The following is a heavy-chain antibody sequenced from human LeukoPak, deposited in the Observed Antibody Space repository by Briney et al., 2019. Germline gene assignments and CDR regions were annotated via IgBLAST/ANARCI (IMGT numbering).Heavy chain of an antibody. CDR1: GYTLTELS. V-gene: IGHV1-24*01. CDR3: ARDGIVLLPPAIWSIESGYESDPYYYMDV. Sequence: ASVKVSCKVSGYTLTELSMHWVRQAPGKGLEWMGGFDPEDGETIYAQKFQDRVTMTRDTSISTASMVLSRLRSDDTAVYYCARDGIVLLPPAIWSIESGYESDPYYYMDVWGKGTTVTVSS. J-gene: IGHJ6*03. D-gene: IGHD2-2*01. CDR2: FDPEDGET.